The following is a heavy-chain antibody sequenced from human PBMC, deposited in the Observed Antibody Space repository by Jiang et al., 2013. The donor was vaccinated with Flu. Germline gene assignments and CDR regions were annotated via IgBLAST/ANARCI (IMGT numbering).Heavy chain of an antibody. CDR2: ISGSGGST. V-gene: IGHV3-23*01. Sequence: VQLLESGGGLVQPGGSLRLSCAASGFTFSSYAMSWVRQAPGKGLEWVSAISGSGGSTYYADSVKGRFTISRDNSKNTLYLQMNSLRAEDTAVYYCVPNYDSSGYSPYYYGMDVWGKGTTVHRLL. J-gene: IGHJ6*04. CDR3: VPNYDSSGYSPYYYGMDV. CDR1: GFTFSSYA. D-gene: IGHD3-22*01.